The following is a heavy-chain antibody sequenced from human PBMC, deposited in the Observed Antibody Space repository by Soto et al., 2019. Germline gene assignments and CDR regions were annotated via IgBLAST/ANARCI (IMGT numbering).Heavy chain of an antibody. CDR1: GLSLRTTGVG. J-gene: IGHJ6*02. CDR2: LYWDDDK. D-gene: IGHD2-21*02. V-gene: IGHV2-5*02. CDR3: VQSRCGGDCLQIYSSHSYYCLDV. Sequence: QITLKESGPTLVKPTQTLTLTCTFSGLSLRTTGVGVGWVRQPPGKALEWLALLYWDDDKRYSPSLKSRLTITKDTSEKQVFLTMTNMDTVDTATYYCVQSRCGGDCLQIYSSHSYYCLDVWGQGTTVTVSS.